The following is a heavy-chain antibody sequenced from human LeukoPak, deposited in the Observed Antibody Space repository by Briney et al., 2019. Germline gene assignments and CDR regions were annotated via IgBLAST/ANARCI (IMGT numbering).Heavy chain of an antibody. CDR1: GGSISSGDYY. J-gene: IGHJ3*01. CDR3: ARTRDSSGYYVFDL. D-gene: IGHD3-22*01. CDR2: IFYSGST. V-gene: IGHV4-39*01. Sequence: SQTLSLTCTVSGGSISSGDYYWAWIPQPPGKGLEWIGSIFYSGSTYYNPSLKSRVTKSEATSKNQFSLKLSSVTVADTAVYYCARTRDSSGYYVFDLWGQGTMVTVSS.